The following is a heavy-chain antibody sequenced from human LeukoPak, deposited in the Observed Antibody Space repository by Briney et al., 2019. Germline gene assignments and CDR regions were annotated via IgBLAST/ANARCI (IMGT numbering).Heavy chain of an antibody. Sequence: PGGSLRLSCAASGFTFRSYSMNWVRQAPGKGLEWVSYISSSSSTIYYADSVKGRFTISRDNAKNSLYLQMNSLRAEDTAVYYCARGGYCSSNSCYTRSILFDWGQGTLVTVSS. D-gene: IGHD2-2*02. CDR2: ISSSSSTI. CDR3: ARGGYCSSNSCYTRSILFD. V-gene: IGHV3-48*04. J-gene: IGHJ4*02. CDR1: GFTFRSYS.